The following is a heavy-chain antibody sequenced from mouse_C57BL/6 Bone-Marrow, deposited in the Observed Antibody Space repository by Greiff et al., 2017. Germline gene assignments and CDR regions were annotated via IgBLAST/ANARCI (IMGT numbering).Heavy chain of an antibody. V-gene: IGHV5-9*01. CDR2: ISGGGGNT. D-gene: IGHD1-1*01. J-gene: IGHJ1*03. CDR3: SRQVTTVLATKYFDV. Sequence: EVKLMESGGGLVKPGGSLKLSCAASGFTFSCYTMSWVRQTPEKRLQWVAAISGGGGNTYYPDSVKGRFTISRDNDKNILYLQMSSLRSEDTALYYCSRQVTTVLATKYFDVWGTGTTVTGSS. CDR1: GFTFSCYT.